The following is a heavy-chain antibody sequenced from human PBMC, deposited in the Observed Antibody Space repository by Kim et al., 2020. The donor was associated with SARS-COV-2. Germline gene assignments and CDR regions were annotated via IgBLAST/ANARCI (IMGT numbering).Heavy chain of an antibody. CDR2: IYYSGST. D-gene: IGHD2-15*01. Sequence: SETLSLTCTVSGGSISSSSYYWGWIRQPPGKGLEWIGSIYYSGSTYYNPSLKSRVTISVDTSKNQFSLKLSSVTAADTAVYYCARTQFDIVVVVAWGQGTLVTVSS. J-gene: IGHJ5*02. CDR1: GGSISSSSYY. V-gene: IGHV4-39*01. CDR3: ARTQFDIVVVVA.